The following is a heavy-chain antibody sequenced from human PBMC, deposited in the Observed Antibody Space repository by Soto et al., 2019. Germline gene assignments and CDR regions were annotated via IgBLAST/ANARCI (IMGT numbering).Heavy chain of an antibody. Sequence: SVKVSCKASGVTFSSYAISWVRQAPLQVLEWMVGIIPIFGTANYAQKFQGRVTITADESKSTAYMELSSLRSEDTAVYYCASFAGPLRQSEYGGKGTLVTASS. CDR2: IIPIFGTA. V-gene: IGHV1-69*13. CDR3: ASFAGPLRQSEY. J-gene: IGHJ4*02. CDR1: GVTFSSYA.